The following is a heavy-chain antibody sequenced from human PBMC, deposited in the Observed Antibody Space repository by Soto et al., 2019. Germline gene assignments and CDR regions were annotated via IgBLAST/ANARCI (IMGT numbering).Heavy chain of an antibody. CDR2: ISSSGSTI. V-gene: IGHV3-11*01. CDR3: ASTYYDFWSGYYQAYYYYYGMDV. D-gene: IGHD3-3*01. Sequence: PGESLKISCAASGFTFSDYYMSWIRQAPGKGLEWVSYISSSGSTIYYADSVKGRFTISRDNAKNSLYLQMNSLRAEDTAVYYCASTYYDFWSGYYQAYYYYYGMDVWGQGTTVTVSS. J-gene: IGHJ6*02. CDR1: GFTFSDYY.